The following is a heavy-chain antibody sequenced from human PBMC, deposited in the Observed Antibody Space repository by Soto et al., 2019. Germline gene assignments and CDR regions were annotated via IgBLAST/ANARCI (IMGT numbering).Heavy chain of an antibody. Sequence: EVQLVESGGGLVQPGGSLRLSCAAFGFSFSSYGMHWVRQAPGTGLVWVSRVDADGSGTTYAGSVKGRFSISRDNAKNTVSLQMNNLRAEDTAVYYCAGASGWKFDYWGLGVLVTVSS. V-gene: IGHV3-74*01. J-gene: IGHJ4*02. CDR3: AGASGWKFDY. D-gene: IGHD1-1*01. CDR1: GFSFSSYG. CDR2: VDADGSGT.